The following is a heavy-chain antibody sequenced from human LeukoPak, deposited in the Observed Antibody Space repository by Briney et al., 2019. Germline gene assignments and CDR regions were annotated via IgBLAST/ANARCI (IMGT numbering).Heavy chain of an antibody. V-gene: IGHV4-38-2*02. J-gene: IGHJ5*02. CDR1: GYSISSGYY. CDR3: ARGTRGYLENWFDP. CDR2: IYHSGST. D-gene: IGHD3-22*01. Sequence: SETLSLTCTVSGYSISSGYYWGWIRQPPGKGLEWIGSIYHSGSTYYNPSLKSRVTISVDTSKNQFSLKLSSVTAADTAVYYCARGTRGYLENWFDPWGQGTLVTVSS.